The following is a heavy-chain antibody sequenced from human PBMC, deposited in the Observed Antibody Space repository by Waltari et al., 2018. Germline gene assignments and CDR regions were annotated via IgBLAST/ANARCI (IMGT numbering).Heavy chain of an antibody. J-gene: IGHJ4*02. V-gene: IGHV4-31*03. CDR2: IYYSGST. Sequence: QVQLQESGPGLVKPSQTLSLTCTVSGGSISSGGYYWSWIRQHPGKGLEWIGYIYYSGSTYYNPSLKSRVTISVDTSKNQFSLKLSSVTAADTAVYYCARSPYCSGGSCSVYYLTFDYWGQGTLVTVSS. D-gene: IGHD2-15*01. CDR1: GGSISSGGYY. CDR3: ARSPYCSGGSCSVYYLTFDY.